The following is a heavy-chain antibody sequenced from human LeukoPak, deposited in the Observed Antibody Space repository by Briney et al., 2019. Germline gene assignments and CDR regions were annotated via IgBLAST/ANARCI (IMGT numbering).Heavy chain of an antibody. D-gene: IGHD4-17*01. V-gene: IGHV3-23*01. J-gene: IGHJ4*02. Sequence: GGSLRLSCAASGFTFSSFAMSWVRQAPGQGLEWVSGITGSGADTYYAAAVKGRVTISRDNSKNTMYLQMISLRAADTALYYCAKEGVPYGDHWHSDFWGQGALVTVSS. CDR2: ITGSGADT. CDR3: AKEGVPYGDHWHSDF. CDR1: GFTFSSFA.